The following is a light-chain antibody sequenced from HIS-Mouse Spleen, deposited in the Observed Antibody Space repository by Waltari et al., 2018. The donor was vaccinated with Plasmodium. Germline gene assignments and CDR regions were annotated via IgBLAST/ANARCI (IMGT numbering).Light chain of an antibody. CDR3: QQYNSYQ. CDR1: QSISSW. Sequence: DIQMTQSPSPLSASLGDRVTITCRASQSISSWLAWYQQKPGKAPKLLIYKASSLESGVPSRFSGSGSGTEFTLTISSLQPDDFATYYCQQYNSYQFGQGTKVEIK. V-gene: IGKV1-5*03. J-gene: IGKJ1*01. CDR2: KAS.